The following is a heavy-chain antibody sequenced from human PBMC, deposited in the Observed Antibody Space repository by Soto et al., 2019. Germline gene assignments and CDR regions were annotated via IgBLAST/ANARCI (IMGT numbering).Heavy chain of an antibody. J-gene: IGHJ3*02. Sequence: QVQLQQWGAGLLKPSETLSLTCAVYGGSFSGYYWSWIRQPPGKGLEWIGEINHSGSTNYNPSLKSRVNISVDTSKNQFSLKLSSVTAADTAVYYCAREAVAGTGDAFDIWGQGTMVTVSS. V-gene: IGHV4-34*01. CDR1: GGSFSGYY. CDR3: AREAVAGTGDAFDI. CDR2: INHSGST. D-gene: IGHD6-19*01.